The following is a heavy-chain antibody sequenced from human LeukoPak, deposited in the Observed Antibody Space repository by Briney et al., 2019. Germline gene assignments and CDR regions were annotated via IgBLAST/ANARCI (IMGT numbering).Heavy chain of an antibody. J-gene: IGHJ6*02. CDR1: GITFNTYW. CDR2: INQDGGEK. V-gene: IGHV3-7*01. D-gene: IGHD1-1*01. Sequence: GGSLRLSCAASGITFNTYWLSWVRQAPGKGLEWLATINQDGGEKYYVDSVKGRFTISRDNADNSLSLQMNSLRAEDTAVYYCARDQGERRHYYYGMDVWGQGTTVTVSS. CDR3: ARDQGERRHYYYGMDV.